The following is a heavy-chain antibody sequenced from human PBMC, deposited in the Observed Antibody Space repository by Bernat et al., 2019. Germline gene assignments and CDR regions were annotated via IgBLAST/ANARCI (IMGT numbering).Heavy chain of an antibody. CDR3: ARERVGYSGYDAPYYYYMDV. CDR1: GFTFSDYY. J-gene: IGHJ6*03. CDR2: ISSSSSYT. Sequence: QVQLVESGGGLVKPGGSLRLSCAASGFTFSDYYMSWIRPAPGKGREWVSYISSSSSYTNYADSGKGRFTISRDNAKNSLYLQMNSLRAEDTAVYYCARERVGYSGYDAPYYYYMDVWGKGTTVTVSS. V-gene: IGHV3-11*05. D-gene: IGHD5-12*01.